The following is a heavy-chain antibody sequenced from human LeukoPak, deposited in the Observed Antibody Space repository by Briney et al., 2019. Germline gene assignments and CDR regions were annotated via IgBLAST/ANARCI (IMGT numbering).Heavy chain of an antibody. CDR3: ARLDYYDSSGYRIDAFDI. Sequence: SETLSLTCTVSGGSISSYYWSWIRQPPGKGLEWIGSIYYSGSTYYNPSLKSRVTISVDTSKNQFSLKLSSVTAADTAVYYCARLDYYDSSGYRIDAFDIWGQGTMVTVSS. V-gene: IGHV4-39*01. CDR2: IYYSGST. CDR1: GGSISSYY. D-gene: IGHD3-22*01. J-gene: IGHJ3*02.